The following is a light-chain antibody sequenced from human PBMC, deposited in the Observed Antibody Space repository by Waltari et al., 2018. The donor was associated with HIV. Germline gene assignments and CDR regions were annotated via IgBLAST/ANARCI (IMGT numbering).Light chain of an antibody. Sequence: SHELAQPPSVSVSPGHTARITCSGAALPTQYVYWYQQQSGPAPVLVIHEDSRRPSGGPERFSGSSSGTMATLTISAAQVDDEADYYCFSRESSGRQGLFGGGTKLTVL. V-gene: IGLV3-10*01. CDR1: ALPTQY. CDR3: FSRESSGRQGL. CDR2: EDS. J-gene: IGLJ2*01.